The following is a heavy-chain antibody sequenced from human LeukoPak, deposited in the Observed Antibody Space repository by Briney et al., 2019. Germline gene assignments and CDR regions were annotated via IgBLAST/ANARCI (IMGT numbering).Heavy chain of an antibody. J-gene: IGHJ3*02. V-gene: IGHV4-61*02. CDR3: ARDWSGVGATAFDI. Sequence: SETLSLTCTVSGGSISSGSYYWSWIRQPAGKGLEWIGRIYTSGSTNYNPSLESRVTISVDTSKNQFSLKLSSVTAADTAVYYCARDWSGVGATAFDIWGQGTMVTVSS. CDR2: IYTSGST. D-gene: IGHD1-26*01. CDR1: GGSISSGSYY.